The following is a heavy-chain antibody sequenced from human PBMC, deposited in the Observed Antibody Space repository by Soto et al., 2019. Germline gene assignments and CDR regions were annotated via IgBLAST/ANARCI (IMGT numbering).Heavy chain of an antibody. CDR3: AKSIPSMVRGAQPGYYYGMDV. Sequence: GGSLRLSCTASGFTFGDYAMSWVRQAPGKGLEWVGFIRSKAYGGTTEYAASVKGRFTISRDDSKSIAYLQMNSLKTEDTAVYYCAKSIPSMVRGAQPGYYYGMDVWGQGTTVTVSS. J-gene: IGHJ6*02. CDR2: IRSKAYGGTT. CDR1: GFTFGDYA. V-gene: IGHV3-49*04. D-gene: IGHD3-10*01.